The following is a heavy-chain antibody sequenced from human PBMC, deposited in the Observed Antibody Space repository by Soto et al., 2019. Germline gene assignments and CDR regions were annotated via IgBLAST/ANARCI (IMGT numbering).Heavy chain of an antibody. CDR3: ARMGDSSGYYYYYYYGMDV. Sequence: ASVKVSCKASGYTFTSYGISWVRQAPGQGLEWMGWISAYNGNTNYAQKLQGRVTMTTDTSTSTAYMELRSLRSDDTAVYYCARMGDSSGYYYYYYYGMDVWGQGTTVT. CDR2: ISAYNGNT. J-gene: IGHJ6*02. CDR1: GYTFTSYG. V-gene: IGHV1-18*01. D-gene: IGHD3-22*01.